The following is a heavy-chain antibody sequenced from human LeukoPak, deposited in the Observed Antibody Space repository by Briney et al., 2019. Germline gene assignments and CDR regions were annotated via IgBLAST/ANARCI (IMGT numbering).Heavy chain of an antibody. CDR2: INHSGST. CDR3: ARHIVVVRGWFDP. CDR1: GGSFSGYY. J-gene: IGHJ5*02. V-gene: IGHV4-34*01. D-gene: IGHD3-22*01. Sequence: SETLSLTCAVYGGSFSGYYWSWIRQPPGKGLEWIGEINHSGSTNYNPSLTSRVTISVDTSKNQFSLKLSSVTAADTAVYYCARHIVVVRGWFDPWGQGTLVTVSS.